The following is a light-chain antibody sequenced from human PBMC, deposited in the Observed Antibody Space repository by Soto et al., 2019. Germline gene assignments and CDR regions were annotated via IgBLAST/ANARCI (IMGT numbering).Light chain of an antibody. J-gene: IGLJ7*01. CDR1: STDVGGNNY. V-gene: IGLV2-11*01. CDR3: CSYAGSYTLAV. Sequence: QSALTQPRSVSGSPGQAVTISCTGTSTDVGGNNYVSWYQQHPGTAPKLMIYDVSRRPSGVPDRFSDSKSGNTASLTISGLQAEDEADYDCCSYAGSYTLAVFGGGTQLTVL. CDR2: DVS.